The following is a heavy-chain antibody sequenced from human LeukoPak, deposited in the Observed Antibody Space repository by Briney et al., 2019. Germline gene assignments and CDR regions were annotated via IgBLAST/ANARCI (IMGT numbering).Heavy chain of an antibody. V-gene: IGHV3-48*01. J-gene: IGHJ4*02. D-gene: IGHD5-18*01. Sequence: ETLSLTCAVYGGSFSGYYWSWVRQAPGKGLEWVSYISSSSSTIYYADSVKGRFTVSRDNAKNSLYLQMNSLRAEDTAVYYCARDSYGYGDFDYWGQGTLVTVSP. CDR3: ARDSYGYGDFDY. CDR1: GGSFSGYY. CDR2: ISSSSSTI.